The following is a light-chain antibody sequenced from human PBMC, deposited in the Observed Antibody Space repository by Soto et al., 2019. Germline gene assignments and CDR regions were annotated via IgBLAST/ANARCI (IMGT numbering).Light chain of an antibody. Sequence: EIVLTQSPATLSLSPGESATLSCGASQSVTNNYLAWYQQKPGLAPRLLIYDASSRATGIPDRFSGSGSGTDFTLTISRLEPEDFAVYYCQQYCSAPLTFGGGTKVEIK. J-gene: IGKJ4*01. CDR3: QQYCSAPLT. CDR2: DAS. CDR1: QSVTNNY. V-gene: IGKV3D-20*01.